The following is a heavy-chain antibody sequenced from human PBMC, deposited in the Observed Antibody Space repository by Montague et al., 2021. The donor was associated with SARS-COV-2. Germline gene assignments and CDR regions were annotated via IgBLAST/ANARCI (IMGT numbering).Heavy chain of an antibody. J-gene: IGHJ4*02. CDR3: AMTAVIRYQYYFDN. Sequence: SETLSLTCSVSGGSVRSGSYYWSWIRQPPGKGLQWIGNVLYTGVTSFNPSLKSRLTMSVDSSKNGFSLNLRSVTAADTAVYYCAMTAVIRYQYYFDNWGQGTVVAVSS. V-gene: IGHV4-61*01. CDR1: GGSVRSGSYY. D-gene: IGHD3-16*02. CDR2: VLYTGVT.